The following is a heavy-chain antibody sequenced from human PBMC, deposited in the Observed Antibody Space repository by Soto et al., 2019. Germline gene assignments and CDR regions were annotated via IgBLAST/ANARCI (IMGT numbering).Heavy chain of an antibody. V-gene: IGHV3-11*01. CDR3: ARGMGGYTYADLHHYYYMDV. D-gene: IGHD5-18*01. Sequence: QVQLVESGGGLVKPGGSLRLSCAASGFTFSDYSMSWIRQAPGKGLEWVSYISNSGDTIYYADSVKGRFTISRDNAKNSLYLEMISLRVEDTALYYCARGMGGYTYADLHHYYYMDVWGTGTTVTGSS. CDR1: GFTFSDYS. J-gene: IGHJ6*03. CDR2: ISNSGDTI.